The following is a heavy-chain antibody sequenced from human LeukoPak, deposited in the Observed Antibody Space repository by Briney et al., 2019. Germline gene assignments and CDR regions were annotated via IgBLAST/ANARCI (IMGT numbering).Heavy chain of an antibody. CDR3: ARDIPGGWWTYYYYYMDV. D-gene: IGHD6-19*01. CDR2: ISGSGGST. V-gene: IGHV3-23*01. J-gene: IGHJ6*03. Sequence: PGGSLRLSCAASGFTFSSYAMSWVRQAPGKGLEWVSAISGSGGSTYYADSVKGRFTISRDNAKNSLYLQMNSLRAEDTAVYYCARDIPGGWWTYYYYYMDVWGKGTTVTVSS. CDR1: GFTFSSYA.